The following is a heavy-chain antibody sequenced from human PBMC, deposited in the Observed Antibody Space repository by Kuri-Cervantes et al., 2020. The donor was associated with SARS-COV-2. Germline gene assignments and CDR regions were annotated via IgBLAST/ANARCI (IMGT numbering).Heavy chain of an antibody. Sequence: ASVKVSCKASGYTFTGYYMHWVRQAPGQGLEWMGWITPLFGATDNAQKFKGRVTFTADKSTNTAYMELGSLKSDDTAVYYCARGTGTKPGLGYFDSWGQGTLVTVSS. CDR1: GYTFTGYY. V-gene: IGHV1-2*02. CDR3: ARGTGTKPGLGYFDS. J-gene: IGHJ4*02. D-gene: IGHD1-7*01. CDR2: ITPLFGAT.